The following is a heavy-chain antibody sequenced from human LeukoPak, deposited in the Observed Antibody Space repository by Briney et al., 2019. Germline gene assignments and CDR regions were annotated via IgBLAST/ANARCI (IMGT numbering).Heavy chain of an antibody. J-gene: IGHJ4*02. V-gene: IGHV1-2*02. CDR2: INPNSGGT. CDR3: ARGEWLVLGDH. D-gene: IGHD3-3*01. CDR1: GYTFTMYQ. Sequence: RASVKVSCKTSGYTFTMYQIHWVREAPGQGLEWMGWINPNSGGTNYAQKFQGRVTLTRDTSINTVYMEVNRLTSDDTVVYYCARGEWLVLGDHWGQGTPVTVSS.